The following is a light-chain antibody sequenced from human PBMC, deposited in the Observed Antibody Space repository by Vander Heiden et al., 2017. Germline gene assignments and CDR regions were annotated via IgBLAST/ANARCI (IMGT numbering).Light chain of an antibody. V-gene: IGLV6-57*02. CDR1: SSSIASNY. Sequence: NFKLTQPHSVSESPGKTVTISCTASSSSIASNYVQWYQQRPGSAPTTVIYEDKYRPSGVTDRFSGSIDSSSNSASLTISGLKTEDEGDYFCQTYDSNNWVFGGGTKLTVL. CDR2: EDK. CDR3: QTYDSNNWV. J-gene: IGLJ3*02.